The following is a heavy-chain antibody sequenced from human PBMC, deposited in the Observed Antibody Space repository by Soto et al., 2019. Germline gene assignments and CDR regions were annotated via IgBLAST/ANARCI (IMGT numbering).Heavy chain of an antibody. Sequence: ASVKVSCKASGYTFTSYAMHWVRQAPGQRLEWMGWINAGNGNTKYSQKFQGRVTITRDTSASTAYMELSSLRSEDTAVYYCASTEVGATRYYYYYGMDVWGQGTTVTVSS. V-gene: IGHV1-3*01. CDR1: GYTFTSYA. CDR2: INAGNGNT. D-gene: IGHD1-26*01. J-gene: IGHJ6*02. CDR3: ASTEVGATRYYYYYGMDV.